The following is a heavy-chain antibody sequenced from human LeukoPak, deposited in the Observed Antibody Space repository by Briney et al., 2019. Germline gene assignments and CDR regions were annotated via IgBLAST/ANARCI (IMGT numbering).Heavy chain of an antibody. CDR2: ISSSGSTI. V-gene: IGHV3-11*01. CDR1: GFTFSDYY. D-gene: IGHD6-19*01. CDR3: ARARGSSGPRHCYYGMDV. J-gene: IGHJ6*02. Sequence: GGSLRLSCAASGFTFSDYYMSWIRQAPGKGLEWVSYISSSGSTIYYADSVKGRFTISRDNAKNSLYLQMNSLRAEDTAVYYCARARGSSGPRHCYYGMDVWGQGTTVTVSS.